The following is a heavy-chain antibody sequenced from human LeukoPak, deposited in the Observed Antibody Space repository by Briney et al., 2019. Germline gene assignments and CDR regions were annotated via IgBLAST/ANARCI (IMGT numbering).Heavy chain of an antibody. CDR2: ISSRGSTT. V-gene: IGHV3-48*03. CDR1: GFSFSSYE. J-gene: IGHJ4*02. Sequence: GGSLRLSCAASGFSFSSYEMNWVRQAPGKGLEWVSYISSRGSTTYYADSVKGRFTISRDNAKNSLYLQMNSLRAEDTAVYYCASSTEGWLGDYWGQGTLVTVSS. CDR3: ASSTEGWLGDY. D-gene: IGHD5-12*01.